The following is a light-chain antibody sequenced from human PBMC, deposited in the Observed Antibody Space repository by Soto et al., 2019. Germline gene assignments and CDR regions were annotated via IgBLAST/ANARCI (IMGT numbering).Light chain of an antibody. CDR2: AVS. CDR3: ISYTDRQSYL. V-gene: IGLV2-14*03. CDR1: SSDIGSYNH. Sequence: QSALTRPASVSGSPGQSITSSCSGTSSDIGSYNHVAWYQQFPGKSPKLMIYAVSDRPSGVSDRFSGSKSGITASLTISGLQTEDEADYYCISYTDRQSYLFGTGTKV. J-gene: IGLJ1*01.